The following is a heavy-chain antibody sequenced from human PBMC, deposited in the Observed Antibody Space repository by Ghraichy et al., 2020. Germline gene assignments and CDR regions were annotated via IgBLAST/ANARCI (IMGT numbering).Heavy chain of an antibody. J-gene: IGHJ5*02. CDR1: GGSFSGYY. CDR3: ARHSVLRYFDWPQIRNWFDP. Sequence: SETLSLTCAVYGGSFSGYYWSWIRQPPGKGLEWIGEINHSGSTNYNPSLKSRVTISVDTSKNQFSLKLSSVTAADTAVYYCARHSVLRYFDWPQIRNWFDPWGQGTLVTVSS. CDR2: INHSGST. V-gene: IGHV4-34*01. D-gene: IGHD3-9*01.